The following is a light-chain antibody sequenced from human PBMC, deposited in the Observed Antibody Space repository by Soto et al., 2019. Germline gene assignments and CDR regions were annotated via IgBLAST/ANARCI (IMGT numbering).Light chain of an antibody. CDR2: AAS. CDR1: QSVSSSY. J-gene: IGKJ5*01. V-gene: IGKV3-20*01. CDR3: QQYGSSPPYT. Sequence: EIVLTQSPGTLSLSPGERATLSCRASQSVSSSYLAWYQQKPGQAPRLLIYAASSRATGIPDRFSGSASGTDFTLTISRLEPEDFAVYYCQQYGSSPPYTFGQGTRLEI.